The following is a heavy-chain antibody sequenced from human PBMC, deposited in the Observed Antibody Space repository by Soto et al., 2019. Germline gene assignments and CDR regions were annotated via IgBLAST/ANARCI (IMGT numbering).Heavy chain of an antibody. CDR3: GRDPLPTYGDYGYYFDY. CDR2: ISSSGSTI. CDR1: GFTFSDYC. Sequence: QVQLVESGGGLVKPGGSLRLSCAASGFTFSDYCMSWIRQAPGKGLEWVSYISSSGSTIYYADSVKGRFTISRHNAKNSLYIQMNSLRAEDTAVYYCGRDPLPTYGDYGYYFDYWGQGTLVTVSS. J-gene: IGHJ4*02. V-gene: IGHV3-11*01. D-gene: IGHD4-17*01.